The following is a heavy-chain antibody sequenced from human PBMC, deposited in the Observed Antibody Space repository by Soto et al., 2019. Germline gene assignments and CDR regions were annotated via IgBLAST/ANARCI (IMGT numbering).Heavy chain of an antibody. J-gene: IGHJ4*02. CDR3: ARDLTYPMTTVTSAGY. V-gene: IGHV1-18*01. D-gene: IGHD4-17*01. CDR1: GYTFTSYG. CDR2: ISPYNGNT. Sequence: GASVKVSCKASGYTFTSYGISWVRQAPGQGLEWMGWISPYNGNTNYAQKPQGRVTMTTDTSTNTAYMELRSLRSDDTAVYYCARDLTYPMTTVTSAGYWGQGTLVTVSS.